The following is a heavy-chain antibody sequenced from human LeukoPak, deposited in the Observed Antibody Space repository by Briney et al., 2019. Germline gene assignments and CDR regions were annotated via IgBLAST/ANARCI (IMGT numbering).Heavy chain of an antibody. J-gene: IGHJ4*02. Sequence: PSETLSLTCTVSGDSISSYYWSWIRQPAGKGLEWIGRIYTSGSTNYNPSLKSRVTMSVDTSKKQFSLKLSSVTAADTAVYYCAGDPYGSGKGFDYWGQGTLATVSS. CDR2: IYTSGST. V-gene: IGHV4-4*07. CDR1: GDSISSYY. CDR3: AGDPYGSGKGFDY. D-gene: IGHD3-10*01.